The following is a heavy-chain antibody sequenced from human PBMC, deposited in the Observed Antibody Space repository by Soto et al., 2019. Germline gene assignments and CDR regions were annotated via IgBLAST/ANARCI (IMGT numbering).Heavy chain of an antibody. V-gene: IGHV4-38-2*01. CDR1: GYSISGGFY. Sequence: SETLSLTCDVSGYSISGGFYWGWIRQPPGKGLEWIANIYHSGSAYYTPSLKTRVTTSVDTSKNQISLRLNSVTAADTAVYFCARLSICDYWFDPWHQGIPVAVST. CDR3: ARLSICDYWFDP. J-gene: IGHJ5*02. CDR2: IYHSGSA. D-gene: IGHD2-21*01.